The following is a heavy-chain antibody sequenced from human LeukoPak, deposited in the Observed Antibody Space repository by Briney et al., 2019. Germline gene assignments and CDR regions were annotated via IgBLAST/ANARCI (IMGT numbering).Heavy chain of an antibody. CDR1: GITLSNYG. V-gene: IGHV3-23*01. Sequence: GGSLRLSCVVSGITLSNYGMSWVRQAPGKGLEWVSGISERGGSTNYADSVKGRFTISRDNSNNSLYLDMIGLRGEDSAVFYCAREGGGFCSGFSCPGADYWGLGTLVIVSS. J-gene: IGHJ4*02. D-gene: IGHD2-15*01. CDR3: AREGGGFCSGFSCPGADY. CDR2: ISERGGST.